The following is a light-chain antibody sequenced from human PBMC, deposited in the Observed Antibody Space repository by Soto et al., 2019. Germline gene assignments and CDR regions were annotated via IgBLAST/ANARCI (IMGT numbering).Light chain of an antibody. CDR3: QQYGSSPRT. CDR1: QSVSSSY. V-gene: IGKV3-20*01. J-gene: IGKJ1*01. CDR2: AAF. Sequence: EIVLTQSPGTLSLSPGERATLSCRASQSVSSSYLAWYQQKPGQAPRPLIYAAFRRATGIPDRFSGSGSGTDFTLTITGLEPEDFAVYYCQQYGSSPRTFGQGTKVEIK.